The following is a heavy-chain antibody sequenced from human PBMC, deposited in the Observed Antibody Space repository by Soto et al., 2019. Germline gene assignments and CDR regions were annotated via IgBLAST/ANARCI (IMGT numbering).Heavy chain of an antibody. Sequence: SQTLSLTCAISGDSVSSNSAAWNWIRQSPSRGLEWLGRTYYRSKWYNDYAVSVKSRITINPDTSKNQFSLQLNSVTPEDTAVYYCARDGKITMVRGVIVYFDYWGQGTLVTVSS. V-gene: IGHV6-1*01. CDR1: GDSVSSNSAA. CDR3: ARDGKITMVRGVIVYFDY. J-gene: IGHJ4*02. D-gene: IGHD3-10*01. CDR2: TYYRSKWYN.